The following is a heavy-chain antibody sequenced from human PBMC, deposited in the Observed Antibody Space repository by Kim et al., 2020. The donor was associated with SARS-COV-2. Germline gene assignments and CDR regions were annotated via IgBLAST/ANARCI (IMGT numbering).Heavy chain of an antibody. V-gene: IGHV3-21*01. J-gene: IGHJ4*02. CDR2: ISSSSSYI. D-gene: IGHD3-10*01. CDR3: AKAVWGVTSGFDY. Sequence: GGSLRLSCAAFGFTFSTYSMNWVRQAPGKGLEWVSSISSSSSYIYYADSVKGRFTISRDNAKNSLYLQMNSLRAEDTAVYYCAKAVWGVTSGFDYWGQGTLVTVSS. CDR1: GFTFSTYS.